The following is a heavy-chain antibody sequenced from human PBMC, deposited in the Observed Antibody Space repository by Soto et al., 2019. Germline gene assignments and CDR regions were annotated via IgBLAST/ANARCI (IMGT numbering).Heavy chain of an antibody. CDR1: GFTLISYD. V-gene: IGHV3-13*01. CDR2: IGTAGDT. J-gene: IGHJ6*03. Sequence: GGSLRLSCAASGFTLISYDMHWVRQATGKGLEWVSSIGTAGDTYYPGSVKGRFTISRENAKNSLYLQMNSLRAGDTAVYYCARSSLGYYYMDVWGKGTTVTVSS. CDR3: ARSSLGYYYMDV.